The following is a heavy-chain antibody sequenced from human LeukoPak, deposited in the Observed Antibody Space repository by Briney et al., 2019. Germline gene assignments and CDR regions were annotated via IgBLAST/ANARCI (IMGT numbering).Heavy chain of an antibody. D-gene: IGHD6-13*01. CDR1: GGSISHYS. CDR3: ARSIAARPRFDP. V-gene: IGHV4-4*07. CDR2: IYASGST. J-gene: IGHJ5*02. Sequence: PSETLSLTCTVSGGSISHYSWSWIRHPAGKGLEWIGRIYASGSTNYNPSLKSRVTISVDTSKNQFSLKLSSVTAADTAVYYCARSIAARPRFDPWGQGTLVTVSS.